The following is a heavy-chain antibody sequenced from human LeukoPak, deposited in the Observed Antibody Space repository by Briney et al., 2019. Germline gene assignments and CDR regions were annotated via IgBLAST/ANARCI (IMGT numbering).Heavy chain of an antibody. V-gene: IGHV4-34*01. CDR1: GGSFSGYY. Sequence: ETLSLTCAVYGGSFSGYYWSWIRQPPGEGLEWIGEINHSGSTNYNPSLKSRVTISVDTSKNQFSLKLSSVTAADTAVYYCVVVPAARDWFDPWGQGTLVTVSS. CDR2: INHSGST. J-gene: IGHJ5*02. CDR3: VVVPAARDWFDP. D-gene: IGHD2-2*01.